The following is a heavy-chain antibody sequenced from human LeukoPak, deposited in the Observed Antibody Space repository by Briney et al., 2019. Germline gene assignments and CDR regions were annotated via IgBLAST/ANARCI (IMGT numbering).Heavy chain of an antibody. CDR2: SRNKAKSYTT. V-gene: IGHV3-72*01. D-gene: IGHD6-19*01. J-gene: IGHJ4*02. CDR1: GFTFSDRF. CDR3: ARVGSVAGSDYLDY. Sequence: EGSLRLSCAVSGFTFSDRFLDWVRQAPGKGLEWVGRSRNKAKSYTTEYGASVKGRFTISRDDSKSTLYLQMNSLKTEDTAVYYCARVGSVAGSDYLDYWGQGTLVTVSS.